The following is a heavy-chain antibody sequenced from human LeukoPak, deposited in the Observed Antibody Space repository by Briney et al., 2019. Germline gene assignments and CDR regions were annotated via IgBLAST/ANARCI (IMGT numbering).Heavy chain of an antibody. Sequence: SGGSLRLSCAASGFTFSSYSMNWVRQAPGKGLEWVSYISSSSSTIYYADSVKGRFTISRDNAKNSLYLQMNSLRAEDTAVYYCATGTHYSSSPAGYWGQGTLVTVSS. J-gene: IGHJ4*02. CDR1: GFTFSSYS. D-gene: IGHD6-13*01. V-gene: IGHV3-48*04. CDR3: ATGTHYSSSPAGY. CDR2: ISSSSSTI.